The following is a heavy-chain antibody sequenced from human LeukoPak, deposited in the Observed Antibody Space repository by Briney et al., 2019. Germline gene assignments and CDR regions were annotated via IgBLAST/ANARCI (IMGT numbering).Heavy chain of an antibody. J-gene: IGHJ6*03. CDR2: ICSSGSSI. Sequence: GGSLRLSCAASGFTFSSYSMNWVRHAPGKGLEWVSSICSSGSSIYYAAPVKGRFTISRNHAKNSLHRQMDILRAEDTAVYYCARDAPEEIDLVVPAAMHYYYYMDVWGKGTTVTVSS. D-gene: IGHD2-2*01. V-gene: IGHV3-21*01. CDR3: ARDAPEEIDLVVPAAMHYYYYMDV. CDR1: GFTFSSYS.